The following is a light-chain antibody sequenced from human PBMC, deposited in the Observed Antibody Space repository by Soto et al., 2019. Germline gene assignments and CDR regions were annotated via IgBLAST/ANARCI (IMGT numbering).Light chain of an antibody. Sequence: IQMTQSPSSLSASVGDSVTVTCRASQSINIYLHWYQQKPGKAPTLLIYGASSLQSGVPSRFTGGGSRTHFTLTISSLQPEDFATYYCQQSYRSPYTFGQGTKLEIK. V-gene: IGKV1-39*01. CDR1: QSINIY. CDR2: GAS. CDR3: QQSYRSPYT. J-gene: IGKJ2*01.